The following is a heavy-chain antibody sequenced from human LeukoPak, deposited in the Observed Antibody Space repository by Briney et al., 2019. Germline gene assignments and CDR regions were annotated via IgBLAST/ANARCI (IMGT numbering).Heavy chain of an antibody. D-gene: IGHD1-26*01. CDR1: GYTFNIYW. Sequence: GESLKISCMASGYTFNIYWITWVSQMPDKGLEWMGIVYPDNSKTIYSPTFQGQVTISADKSLNTAYLQWSTLKASDTAIYYCTRLSGGSALRNDAFHIWGQGTMVTVSS. V-gene: IGHV5-51*01. J-gene: IGHJ3*02. CDR3: TRLSGGSALRNDAFHI. CDR2: VYPDNSKT.